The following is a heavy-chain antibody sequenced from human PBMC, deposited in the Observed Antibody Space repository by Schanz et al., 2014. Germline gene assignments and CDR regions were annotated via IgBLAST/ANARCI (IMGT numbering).Heavy chain of an antibody. Sequence: EVQLVESEGGLVQPGGSLRLSCAASGYTFSDHFMDWVRQAPGKGLEWVAAINQAASVQYYVDSVKGRFTISRDDAKNSHYLQMNSLRVEDTAVFYCVKIGYTHWSLDDWGQGILVTVSS. J-gene: IGHJ4*02. CDR1: GYTFSDHF. V-gene: IGHV3-7*01. D-gene: IGHD6-13*01. CDR2: INQAASVQ. CDR3: VKIGYTHWSLDD.